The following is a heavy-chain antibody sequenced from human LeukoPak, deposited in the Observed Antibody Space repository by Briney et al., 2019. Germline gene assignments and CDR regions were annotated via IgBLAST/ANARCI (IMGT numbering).Heavy chain of an antibody. CDR2: IYYSGST. D-gene: IGHD2-8*01. Sequence: SETLSLTCTVSGGSFSSGTYYWSWIRQPPGKGLEWIGYIYYSGSTNYNPSLKSRVTVSVDTSKNQCSLKLSSVTTADTAVYYCTRSTNLEAFDIWGQGTMVTVSS. CDR3: TRSTNLEAFDI. V-gene: IGHV4-61*01. CDR1: GGSFSSGTYY. J-gene: IGHJ3*02.